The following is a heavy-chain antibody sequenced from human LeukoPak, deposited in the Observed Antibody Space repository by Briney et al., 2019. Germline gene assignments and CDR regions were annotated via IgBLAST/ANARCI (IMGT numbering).Heavy chain of an antibody. CDR1: GGSISSDSSY. CDR3: AKDLTGLLDSGSDY. J-gene: IGHJ4*02. Sequence: PSETLSLTCIVSGGSISSDSSYWSWIRQPAGKGLEWIGRIYTSGSTNYNPSLKSRVTISVGTSKNQFSLRLTSVTAADTAVYYCAKDLTGLLDSGSDYWGQGTLVTVSS. V-gene: IGHV4-61*02. CDR2: IYTSGST. D-gene: IGHD5-18*01.